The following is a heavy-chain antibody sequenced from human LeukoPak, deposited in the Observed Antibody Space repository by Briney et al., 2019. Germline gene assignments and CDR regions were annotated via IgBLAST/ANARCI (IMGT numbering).Heavy chain of an antibody. CDR3: ARGVRGAVAGVFDY. Sequence: GGSLRLSCAASGFTFSSYSMNWVRQAPGKGLEWVSSISSSSSYIYYADSVKGRFTISRDNAKNSLYLQMNSLRAEDTAVYYCARGVRGAVAGVFDYWGQGTLVTVSS. CDR1: GFTFSSYS. D-gene: IGHD3-10*01. J-gene: IGHJ4*02. V-gene: IGHV3-21*01. CDR2: ISSSSSYI.